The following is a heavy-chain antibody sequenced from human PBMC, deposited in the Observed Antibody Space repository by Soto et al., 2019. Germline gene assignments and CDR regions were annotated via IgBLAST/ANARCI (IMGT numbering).Heavy chain of an antibody. Sequence: DVKLVESGGGLVQPGDSLRLSCEVSGFTFSMYSMSWVRQSPGKGLEWVAKIPQDGVDGHYADSVKGRFTISRDNGKNSHYQQHNNLRAEDTAVYYCARDHLILPAHDFFYGSDVWGRGATVTVSS. D-gene: IGHD2-15*01. V-gene: IGHV3-7*03. CDR1: GFTFSMYS. J-gene: IGHJ6*02. CDR3: ARDHLILPAHDFFYGSDV. CDR2: IPQDGVDG.